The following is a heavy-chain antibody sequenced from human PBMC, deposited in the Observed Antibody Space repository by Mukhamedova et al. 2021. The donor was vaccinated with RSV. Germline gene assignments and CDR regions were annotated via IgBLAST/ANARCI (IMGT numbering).Heavy chain of an antibody. V-gene: IGHV5-51*01. CDR2: IYPGDSDT. Sequence: VIYPGDSDTSYSPSFEGQVTISADRSISTSYLQWNSLKASDSAMYYCVRGGAGGGDYWGQGTLVTVSS. D-gene: IGHD2-15*01. J-gene: IGHJ4*02. CDR3: VRGGAGGGDY.